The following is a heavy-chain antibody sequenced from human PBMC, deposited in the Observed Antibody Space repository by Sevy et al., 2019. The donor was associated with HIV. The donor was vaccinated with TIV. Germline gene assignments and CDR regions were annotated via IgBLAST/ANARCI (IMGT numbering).Heavy chain of an antibody. D-gene: IGHD3-10*01. CDR1: GYTFSSYG. CDR3: AREAYYYRSGTYRPPNYYGMDV. V-gene: IGHV1-18*01. CDR2: ISDYNGYT. J-gene: IGHJ6*02. Sequence: ASVKVSCKASGYTFSSYGISWVRQAPGQGLEWMGWISDYNGYTNYAHKCQGRVTMSTETSTITGYMELGSLRSDDTAVYFCAREAYYYRSGTYRPPNYYGMDVWGQGTAVTVTS.